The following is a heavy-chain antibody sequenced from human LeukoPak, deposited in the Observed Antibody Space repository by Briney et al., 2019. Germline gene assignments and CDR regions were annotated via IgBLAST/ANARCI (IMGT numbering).Heavy chain of an antibody. Sequence: GGSLRLSCAASGFTFSSYEMNWVCQAPGKGLEWVSYISSSGGTIYYADSVKGRFTISRDNAKNSLYLQMNSLRAEDTAVYYCARDENDYWGQGTLVTVSS. CDR3: ARDENDY. CDR2: ISSSGGTI. CDR1: GFTFSSYE. J-gene: IGHJ4*02. V-gene: IGHV3-48*03.